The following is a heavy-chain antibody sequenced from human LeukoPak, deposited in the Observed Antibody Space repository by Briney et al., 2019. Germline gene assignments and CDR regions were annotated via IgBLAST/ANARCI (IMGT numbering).Heavy chain of an antibody. V-gene: IGHV3-74*01. CDR3: ARGENTYIDY. D-gene: IGHD3-16*01. CDR1: GFTFSIYW. Sequence: GGSLRLSCAASGFTFSIYWMHWVRQAPGKGLVWVSRISSEGSSTTYADSVKGRLTISRDNAKDTLYLQMNSLRAEDTAVYYCARGENTYIDYWGQGTLVTVSS. CDR2: ISSEGSST. J-gene: IGHJ4*02.